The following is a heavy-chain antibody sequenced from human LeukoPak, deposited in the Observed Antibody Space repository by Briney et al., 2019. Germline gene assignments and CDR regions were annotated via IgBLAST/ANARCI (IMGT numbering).Heavy chain of an antibody. J-gene: IGHJ4*02. Sequence: PSETLSLTCTVSGASVSSSTSYWSWIRQPPGKGLEWIGYIYYSGSTNYNPSLESRVAISMDTSRNHFSLRLRSVTAADTAVYYCAKDQSRMVPRLGYFDYWGQGTLVTVSS. CDR3: AKDQSRMVPRLGYFDY. CDR2: IYYSGST. CDR1: GASVSSSTSY. D-gene: IGHD4/OR15-4a*01. V-gene: IGHV4-61*03.